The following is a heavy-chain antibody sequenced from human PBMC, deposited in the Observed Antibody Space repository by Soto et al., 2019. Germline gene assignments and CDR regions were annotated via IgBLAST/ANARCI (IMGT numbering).Heavy chain of an antibody. V-gene: IGHV3-23*01. Sequence: EVQLLDSGGRLVQPGGSLRLSCAASGFSFSIYAMNWVRQAPGKGLEWVSGISGGGGSTYYADSVKGRFTISRDNSKNTLYLQMNSLRVEDTAVYYCAKDPTSYDSRAQFDSWGQGTLVTVSS. CDR2: ISGGGGST. CDR1: GFSFSIYA. J-gene: IGHJ4*02. CDR3: AKDPTSYDSRAQFDS. D-gene: IGHD3-22*01.